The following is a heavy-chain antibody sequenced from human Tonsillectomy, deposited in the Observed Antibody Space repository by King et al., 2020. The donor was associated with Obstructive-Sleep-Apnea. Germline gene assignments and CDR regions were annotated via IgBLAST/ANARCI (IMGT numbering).Heavy chain of an antibody. CDR1: GGSISSSSYY. V-gene: IGHV4-39*07. CDR3: ARDEQLIPYWYFDL. CDR2: IYHSGST. Sequence: QLQESGPGLVKPSETLSLTCTVSGGSISSSSYYWGWIRQPPGKGLEWIGSIYHSGSTYYNPSFKSRVTISVDTSKNQFSLKLNSVTAADTAVYYCARDEQLIPYWYFDLWGRGTLVTVSS. D-gene: IGHD6-13*01. J-gene: IGHJ2*01.